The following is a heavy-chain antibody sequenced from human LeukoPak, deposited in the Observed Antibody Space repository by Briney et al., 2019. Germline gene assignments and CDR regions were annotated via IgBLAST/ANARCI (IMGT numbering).Heavy chain of an antibody. J-gene: IGHJ4*02. CDR3: ARVATVRGAITHPCYFDY. CDR1: GFTFSSYA. D-gene: IGHD3-10*01. V-gene: IGHV3-48*04. Sequence: GGSLRLSCAASGFTFSSYAMNWVRQAPGKGLEWVSYISSSGGTIYYADSVRGRFTISRDNGKKSLYLQMNSLRAEDTAVYYCARVATVRGAITHPCYFDYWGQGTLVTVSS. CDR2: ISSSGGTI.